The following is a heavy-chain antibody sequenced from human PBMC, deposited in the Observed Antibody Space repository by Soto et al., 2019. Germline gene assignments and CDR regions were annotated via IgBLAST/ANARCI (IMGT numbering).Heavy chain of an antibody. V-gene: IGHV1-3*01. D-gene: IGHD6-19*01. J-gene: IGHJ4*02. Sequence: QVQLVQSGAEVKKPGASVKVSCKASGYTFTSYAMHWVRQAPGQRLEWMGWINAGNGNTKYSQKFQGRVTVTRDTSASAAYMELSSLRSEERAVYYCARSSSGWPLVDYWGQGTLVTVSS. CDR2: INAGNGNT. CDR1: GYTFTSYA. CDR3: ARSSSGWPLVDY.